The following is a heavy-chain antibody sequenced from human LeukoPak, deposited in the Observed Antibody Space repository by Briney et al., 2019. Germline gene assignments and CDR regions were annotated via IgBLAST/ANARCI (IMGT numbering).Heavy chain of an antibody. D-gene: IGHD6-19*01. V-gene: IGHV4-38-2*02. CDR3: ARGVINRVAGYYFDY. J-gene: IGHJ4*02. CDR1: GYSISSGYY. Sequence: PSETLSLTCTVSGYSISSGYYWGWIRQPPGKGLEWIGSIYHSGSTYYNPSLKSRVTISVDTSKNQFSLKLSSVTAADTAVYYCARGVINRVAGYYFDYWGQGTLVTVSS. CDR2: IYHSGST.